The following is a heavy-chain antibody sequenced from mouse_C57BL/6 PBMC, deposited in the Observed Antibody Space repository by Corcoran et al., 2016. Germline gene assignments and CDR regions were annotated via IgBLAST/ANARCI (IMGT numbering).Heavy chain of an antibody. Sequence: QVQLQQSGAELVKPGASVKISCKASGYAFSSDWMNWVKQRPGKGLGWIGQIYPGDGDTNYNGKFKGKATLTADKSSSTAYMQLSSLTSEDSAVYFCARGGGWYFYYWGQGTTLTVSS. CDR1: GYAFSSDW. CDR2: IYPGDGDT. V-gene: IGHV1-80*01. CDR3: ARGGGWYFYY. J-gene: IGHJ2*01. D-gene: IGHD1-1*02.